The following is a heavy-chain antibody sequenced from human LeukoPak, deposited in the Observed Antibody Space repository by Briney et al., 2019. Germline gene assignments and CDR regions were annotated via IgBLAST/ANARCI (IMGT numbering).Heavy chain of an antibody. CDR2: INHSGST. J-gene: IGHJ6*03. Sequence: GSLRLSCAASGFTFTTYWMSWIRQPPGKGLEWIGEINHSGSTNYNPSLKSRVTISVDTSKNQFSLKLSSVTAADTAVYYCVGLGGEQLVFYYMDVWGKGTTVTVSS. D-gene: IGHD6-6*01. CDR3: VGLGGEQLVFYYMDV. CDR1: GFTFTTYW. V-gene: IGHV4-34*08.